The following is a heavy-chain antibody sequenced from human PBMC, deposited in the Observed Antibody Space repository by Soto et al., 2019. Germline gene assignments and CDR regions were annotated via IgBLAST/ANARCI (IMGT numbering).Heavy chain of an antibody. D-gene: IGHD1-7*01. CDR2: ISGNGYDT. CDR3: ASTPWNYGENRYFDY. Sequence: GGSLRLSGAASGFTFSSYAMSWVRQAQGKGLEWVSAISGNGYDTYDADSVKGRFTISRDYSKNTMFLQMNSLRVEDTAIYYCASTPWNYGENRYFDYWGQGTLVTVSS. J-gene: IGHJ4*01. CDR1: GFTFSSYA. V-gene: IGHV3-23*01.